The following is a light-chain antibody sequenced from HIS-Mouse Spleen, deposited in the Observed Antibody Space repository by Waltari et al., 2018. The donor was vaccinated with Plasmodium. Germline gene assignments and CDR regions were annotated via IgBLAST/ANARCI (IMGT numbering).Light chain of an antibody. J-gene: IGLJ3*02. CDR3: YSTDSSGNHRV. CDR2: EDS. V-gene: IGLV3-10*01. Sequence: SYELTQQPSVSVSPGQTARITCSGDALPKKYASWYQQKPGQAPGLVIYEDSKRPSGIPERFSGSSSGTMATLTISGAQVEDEADYYCYSTDSSGNHRVFGGGTKLTVL. CDR1: ALPKKY.